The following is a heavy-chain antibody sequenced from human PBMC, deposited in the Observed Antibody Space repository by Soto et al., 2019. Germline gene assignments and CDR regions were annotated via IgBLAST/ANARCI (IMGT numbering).Heavy chain of an antibody. J-gene: IGHJ4*02. D-gene: IGHD2-8*02. CDR2: IGTAGDT. V-gene: IGHV3-13*01. CDR3: ARGGVLHGSPDY. CDR1: GFTFSSYD. Sequence: GGSLRLSCAASGFTFSSYDMHWVRQATGKGLEWVSAIGTAGDTYYPGSVKGRFTISRENAKNSLYLQMNSLRAGDTAVYYCARGGVLHGSPDYWGQGTLVTVSS.